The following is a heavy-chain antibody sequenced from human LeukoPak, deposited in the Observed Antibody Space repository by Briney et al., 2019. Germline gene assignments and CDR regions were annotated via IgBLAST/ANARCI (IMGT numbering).Heavy chain of an antibody. D-gene: IGHD1-26*01. CDR1: GFPFSSYW. CDR3: ARGGAHFDL. Sequence: PGGSLRLSCAASGFPFSSYWMHWVRQAPGKGLVWVSHANTDGSNTKYADAVKGRFNISRDNVKNTLYLQMNSLRAEDTAVYYCARGGAHFDLWGRGTLVTVSS. J-gene: IGHJ2*01. V-gene: IGHV3-74*01. CDR2: ANTDGSNT.